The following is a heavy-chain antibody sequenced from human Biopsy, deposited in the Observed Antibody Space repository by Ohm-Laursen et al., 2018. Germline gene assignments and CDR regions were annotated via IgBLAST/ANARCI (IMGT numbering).Heavy chain of an antibody. J-gene: IGHJ4*02. CDR3: ATPFQYYVSWGGYPPFDH. Sequence: GASVKVSCKASGGTFSNYAISWVRQAPGEGLEWMGGIIAVSGLVNYAPKFQGRVSITADKSTTTAYMELSNLKSEDTAVYYCATPFQYYVSWGGYPPFDHWGQGTLVTVSS. D-gene: IGHD3-3*01. CDR2: IIAVSGLV. V-gene: IGHV1-69*10. CDR1: GGTFSNYA.